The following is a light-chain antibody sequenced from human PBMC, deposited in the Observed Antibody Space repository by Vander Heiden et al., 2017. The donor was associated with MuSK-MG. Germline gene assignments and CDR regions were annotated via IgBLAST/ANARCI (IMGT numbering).Light chain of an antibody. CDR1: QSVSRY. CDR2: DAS. CDR3: QQRNSWPET. Sequence: EIVLTQSPATLSMSPGERATLSCRASQSVSRYLAWYQQKPGQPPRLLISDASSRATGIPARFSGSGSGTRFTLTISSLEPEDFAIYYCQQRNSWPETFGQGTKVEIK. J-gene: IGKJ1*01. V-gene: IGKV3-11*01.